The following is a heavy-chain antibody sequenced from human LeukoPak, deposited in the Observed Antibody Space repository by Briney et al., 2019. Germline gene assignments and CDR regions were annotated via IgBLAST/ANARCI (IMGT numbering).Heavy chain of an antibody. CDR2: IYYSGST. V-gene: IGHV4-59*13. CDR3: ARGLRGWNFDY. J-gene: IGHJ4*02. D-gene: IGHD6-19*01. Sequence: SETLSLTCTVSGGSISSYYWSWIRQPPGEGLEWIGYIYYSGSTNYNPSLKSRVTISVDTSKNQLSLKLSSVTAADTAVYYCARGLRGWNFDYWGQGTLVTVSP. CDR1: GGSISSYY.